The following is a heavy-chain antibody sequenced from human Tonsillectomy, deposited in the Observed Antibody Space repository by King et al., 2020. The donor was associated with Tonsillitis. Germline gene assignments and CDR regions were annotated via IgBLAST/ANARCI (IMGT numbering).Heavy chain of an antibody. V-gene: IGHV3-48*03. Sequence: QLVQSGGGLVQPGGSLRLSCAASGFTFSSYDMNWVLQAPGKGLEWVSYITSSASTIYYADSVKGRFTISRDNAKISLYLQMNSLRAEDTAVYYCAGDSSGWYYFDHWGQGTLVTVSS. D-gene: IGHD6-19*01. CDR1: GFTFSSYD. CDR3: AGDSSGWYYFDH. CDR2: ITSSASTI. J-gene: IGHJ4*02.